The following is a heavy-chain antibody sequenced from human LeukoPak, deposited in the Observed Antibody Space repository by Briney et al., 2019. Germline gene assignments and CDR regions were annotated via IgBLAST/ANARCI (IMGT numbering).Heavy chain of an antibody. D-gene: IGHD3-3*01. J-gene: IGHJ4*02. CDR3: TRDLSLEYYDFWSGTQYGNFDY. V-gene: IGHV3-48*01. CDR2: ISPGTI. CDR1: GFTFSRHP. Sequence: GGSLRLSCAASGFTFSRHPMNWVRQAPGKGLEWVSYISPGTIYYADSVKGRFTISRDNAKNSLYLQMNSLRAEDTAVYYCTRDLSLEYYDFWSGTQYGNFDYWGQGTLVTVSS.